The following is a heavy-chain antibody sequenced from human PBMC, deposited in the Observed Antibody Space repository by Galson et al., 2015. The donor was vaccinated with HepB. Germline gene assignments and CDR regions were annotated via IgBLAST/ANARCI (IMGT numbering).Heavy chain of an antibody. CDR2: IWYDGSNK. Sequence: SLRLSCAASGFTFSDYGMHWVRQAPGKGLEWLAVIWYDGSNKYYADSLKGRLTIARDNSKNPLYLQMNSLRAEDTAVYYCAREGMTGVTNFDDWGQGTLVTVSS. CDR3: AREGMTGVTNFDD. J-gene: IGHJ4*02. V-gene: IGHV3-33*01. CDR1: GFTFSDYG. D-gene: IGHD4-17*01.